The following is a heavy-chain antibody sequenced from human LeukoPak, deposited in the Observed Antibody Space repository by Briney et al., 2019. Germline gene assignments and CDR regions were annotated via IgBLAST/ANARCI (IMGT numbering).Heavy chain of an antibody. CDR3: ARDSYIFGTRPPDY. D-gene: IGHD5-18*01. J-gene: IGHJ4*02. CDR2: IKQDGSEK. CDR1: GFTFSGFW. Sequence: GGSLRLSCAASGFTFSGFWMTWVRQAPGKGLEWVANIKQDGSEKYYVDSVKGRFTISRDNARNSLNLLMNSLRAEDTAVYYCARDSYIFGTRPPDYWGQGTLVTVSS. V-gene: IGHV3-7*01.